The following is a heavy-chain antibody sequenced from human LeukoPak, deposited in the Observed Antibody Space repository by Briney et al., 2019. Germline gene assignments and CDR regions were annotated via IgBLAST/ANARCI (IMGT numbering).Heavy chain of an antibody. CDR1: GYGFSDVY. D-gene: IGHD5/OR15-5a*01. Sequence: GSVKVSCKASGYGFSDVYFNWVRQAPGQGLEWMGWINRDSGATNYAQRFQGRVSMDASFDTAYMELSRLTSDDTAVYYCATSSSVTHTRDPWGQGTLVSV. CDR3: ATSSSVTHTRDP. CDR2: INRDSGAT. J-gene: IGHJ5*02. V-gene: IGHV1-2*02.